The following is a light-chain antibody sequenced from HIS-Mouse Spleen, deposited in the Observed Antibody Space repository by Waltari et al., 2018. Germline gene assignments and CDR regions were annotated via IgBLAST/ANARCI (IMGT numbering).Light chain of an antibody. V-gene: IGLV2-23*01. CDR1: SSDVGSYNL. J-gene: IGLJ2*01. CDR3: CSYAGSSTYVV. CDR2: EGS. Sequence: QSALTQPASVSGSPGQSITIPCTGTSSDVGSYNLVPCYQQHPGKAPKLMIYEGSKRPSGVSNRFSGSKSGNTASLTISGLQAEDEADYYCCSYAGSSTYVVFGGGTKLTVL.